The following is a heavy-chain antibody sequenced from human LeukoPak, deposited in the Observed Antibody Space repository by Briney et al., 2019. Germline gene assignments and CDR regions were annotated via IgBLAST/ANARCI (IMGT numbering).Heavy chain of an antibody. CDR3: ARDRGRQQLEYYYYYGMDV. CDR2: TYYRSKWYN. J-gene: IGHJ6*02. CDR1: GDSVSSNSAA. D-gene: IGHD6-13*01. V-gene: IGHV6-1*01. Sequence: SQTLSLTCAISGDSVSSNSAAWNWIRQSPSRGLEWLGRTYYRSKWYNDYAVSVKSRITINPDTSKNQFSLQLNSVTTEDTAVYYCARDRGRQQLEYYYYYGMDVWGQGTTVTVSS.